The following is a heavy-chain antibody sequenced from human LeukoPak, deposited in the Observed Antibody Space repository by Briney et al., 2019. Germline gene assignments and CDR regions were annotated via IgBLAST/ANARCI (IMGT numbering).Heavy chain of an antibody. Sequence: SETLSLTCAVYGGSFSGYYWSWLRQPPGKGLEWIGEINHSGSTNYNPSLKSRVTISVDTSKNQFSLKLSSVTAADTAVYYCARGTFSSSDSSGLDYWGQGTLVTVSS. V-gene: IGHV4-34*01. CDR2: INHSGST. CDR1: GGSFSGYY. D-gene: IGHD3-22*01. J-gene: IGHJ4*02. CDR3: ARGTFSSSDSSGLDY.